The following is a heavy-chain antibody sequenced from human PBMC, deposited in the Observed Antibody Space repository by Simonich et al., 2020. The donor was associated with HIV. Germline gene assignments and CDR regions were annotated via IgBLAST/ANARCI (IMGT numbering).Heavy chain of an antibody. CDR2: NNPNSGDT. V-gene: IGHV1-2*02. D-gene: IGHD6-19*01. J-gene: IGHJ1*01. CDR3: ARAGVRQWLVQYLQH. Sequence: QVQLVQSGAEVKKPGASVKVSCKASGYNFTGYSLHWVRQAPGQGVEWMGWNNPNSGDTKSTQHFQGRVNITQDTSLNTAFMELSRLTSDGTAIFYCARAGVRQWLVQYLQHWGQGTLVSVSS. CDR1: GYNFTGYS.